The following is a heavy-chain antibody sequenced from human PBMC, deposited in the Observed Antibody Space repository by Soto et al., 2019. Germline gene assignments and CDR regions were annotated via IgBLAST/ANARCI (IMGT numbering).Heavy chain of an antibody. CDR3: ASRGYSYVSLSNYYYYGMDV. V-gene: IGHV1-69*01. J-gene: IGHJ6*02. D-gene: IGHD5-18*01. CDR1: GGTLSSYA. Sequence: GASVNVSCNASGGTLSSYAISWVRQAPGQGLEWMGGIIPNFGTANYAQKLQGRVTITADESTSTAYMELSSLRSEDTAVYYCASRGYSYVSLSNYYYYGMDVWGQGTTVTVSS. CDR2: IIPNFGTA.